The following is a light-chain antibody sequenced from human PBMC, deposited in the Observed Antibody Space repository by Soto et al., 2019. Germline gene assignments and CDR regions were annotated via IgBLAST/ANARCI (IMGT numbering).Light chain of an antibody. J-gene: IGLJ1*01. V-gene: IGLV2-14*01. CDR1: SGDIGSYNR. Sequence: QSALTQPASVSGSPGQSITISCTGTSGDIGSYNRVSWYQQHPGKAPKLIIYEVTDRPSGVSNRFSGSKSGNTASLTISGLQAEDEAEYYCSSYTNINTTACVFGTAPKVTVL. CDR3: SSYTNINTTACV. CDR2: EVT.